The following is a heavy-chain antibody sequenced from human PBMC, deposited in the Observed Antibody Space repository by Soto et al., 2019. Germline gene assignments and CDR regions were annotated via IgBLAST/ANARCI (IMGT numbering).Heavy chain of an antibody. CDR2: MRSKANSYAT. V-gene: IGHV3-73*02. D-gene: IGHD1-7*01. CDR1: GFTFSGSA. CDR3: TRSAPGTTANFDY. J-gene: IGHJ4*02. Sequence: EVQLVESGGGLVQPGGSLTLSCAASGFTFSGSAMHWVRQASGNGLEWVGRMRSKANSYATAYAASVKGRFTIYRDDSKSTAHLQMNSLNTEDTAVYYCTRSAPGTTANFDYWGQGTLVIGSS.